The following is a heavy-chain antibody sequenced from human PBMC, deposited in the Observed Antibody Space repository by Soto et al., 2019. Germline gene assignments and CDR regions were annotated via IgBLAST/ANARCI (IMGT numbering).Heavy chain of an antibody. D-gene: IGHD1-20*01. CDR1: GFSFSDHA. J-gene: IGHJ5*02. CDR2: VAHDGTSK. CDR3: ARDNRITGIVAEIDR. Sequence: PGGSLRLSCAASGFSFSDHAMHWDRRAPGKGLQWVALVAHDGTSKYYAGSVKGRFTISSDKSSNTLFLQMDSLDTDDTAAYYCARDNRITGIVAEIDRGGRGTLVTVSS. V-gene: IGHV3-30*01.